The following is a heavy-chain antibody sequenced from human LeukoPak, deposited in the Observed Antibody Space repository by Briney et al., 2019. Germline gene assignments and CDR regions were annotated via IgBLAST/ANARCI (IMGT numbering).Heavy chain of an antibody. CDR1: GGSISSSRYY. CDR3: ARLVYLSSSSDYFDF. J-gene: IGHJ4*02. Sequence: PSETLSLTCTVSGGSISSSRYYWGWIRQPPGKGLEWIGSIYHSGSTYYNPSLKSRVTISLDTSKNLFSLKLSSVTAADTALYYCARLVYLSSSSDYFDFWGQGTLVTVSS. CDR2: IYHSGST. V-gene: IGHV4-39*07. D-gene: IGHD3-16*01.